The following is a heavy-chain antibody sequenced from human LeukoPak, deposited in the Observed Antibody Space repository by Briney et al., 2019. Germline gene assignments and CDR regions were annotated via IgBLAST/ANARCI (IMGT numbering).Heavy chain of an antibody. CDR2: ISDSGGS. CDR3: ARGHYDLNT. V-gene: IGHV4-61*01. D-gene: IGHD3-3*01. Sequence: TSETLSLTCSVSGGSVSSGISYWSWIRQPPGEGLEWIAYISDSGGSDYNPSLRGRVTISLDTSKNQFSLTLTSVTAADTAVYFCARGHYDLNTWGQGTLVTVSS. CDR1: GGSVSSGISY. J-gene: IGHJ5*02.